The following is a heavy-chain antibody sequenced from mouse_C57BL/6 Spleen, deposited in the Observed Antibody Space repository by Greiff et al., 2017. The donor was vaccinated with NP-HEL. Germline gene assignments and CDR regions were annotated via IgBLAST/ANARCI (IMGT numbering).Heavy chain of an antibody. Sequence: EVKLVESEGGLVQPGSSMKLSCTASGFTFSDYYMAWVRQVPEKGLEWVANINYDGSSTYYLDSLKSRFIISRDNAKNILYLQMSSLKSEDTATYYCASEREFLMDYWGQGTSVTVSS. CDR2: INYDGSST. CDR1: GFTFSDYY. J-gene: IGHJ4*01. CDR3: ASEREFLMDY. V-gene: IGHV5-16*01.